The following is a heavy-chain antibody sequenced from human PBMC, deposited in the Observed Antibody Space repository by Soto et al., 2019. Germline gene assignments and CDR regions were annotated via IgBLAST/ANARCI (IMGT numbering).Heavy chain of an antibody. CDR1: APSIRSTDYY. D-gene: IGHD2-21*02. CDR2: VYYAGRT. J-gene: IGHJ5*02. CDR3: VRTAREGAVAPHWFDR. Sequence: SETRSRTCTVAAPSIRSTDYYWSWILQARWKGLEWIGYVYYAGRTYYNPALMSRITISVDKSKNQFSLKLTSVTAAETAVYYCVRTAREGAVAPHWFDRWGQGTQVTVSS. V-gene: IGHV4-30-4*01.